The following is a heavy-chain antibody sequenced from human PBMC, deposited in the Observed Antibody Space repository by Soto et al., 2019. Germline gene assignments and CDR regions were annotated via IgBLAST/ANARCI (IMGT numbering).Heavy chain of an antibody. D-gene: IGHD1-26*01. CDR3: ARREIQGPIDY. V-gene: IGHV4-28*01. CDR1: GYSISSSNW. J-gene: IGHJ4*02. CDR2: IYYSGTT. Sequence: SETLSLTCAVSGYSISSSNWLVWIRQPPGKGLEWIGYIYYSGTTYYNPSLKSRVTMSVDTSKNQFSLKLTSVTAVDTAVYYCARREIQGPIDYWGQGTLVTVPQ.